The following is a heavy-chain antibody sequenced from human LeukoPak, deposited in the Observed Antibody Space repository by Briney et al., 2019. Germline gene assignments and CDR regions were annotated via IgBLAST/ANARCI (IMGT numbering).Heavy chain of an antibody. J-gene: IGHJ5*02. V-gene: IGHV3-7*01. CDR2: IKQDGSEM. D-gene: IGHD6-19*01. CDR3: ARAAVAGTKYNWFDP. CDR1: RFAFSTHW. Sequence: GGALMLSCAASRFAFSTHWMKWGRQAPGKGLEGGANIKQDGSEMYYVDSVKGRFTISRDNAKNSLYLQMNSLRVEDTAVYYCARAAVAGTKYNWFDPWGQGTLVTVSS.